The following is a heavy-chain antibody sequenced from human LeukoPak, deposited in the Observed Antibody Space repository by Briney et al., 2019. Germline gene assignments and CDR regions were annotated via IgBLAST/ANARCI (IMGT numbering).Heavy chain of an antibody. D-gene: IGHD2-2*01. J-gene: IGHJ6*03. V-gene: IGHV1-69*05. CDR3: AGVENCISTSCLGYYNMNV. Sequence: SVKVSCKASGGTFSSYAISWVRQAPGQGLEWMGGIIPIFGTANYAQKFQGRVTITTDESTSTAYMELSSLRSEDTAVYYCAGVENCISTSCLGYYNMNVWGKGTTVTASS. CDR2: IIPIFGTA. CDR1: GGTFSSYA.